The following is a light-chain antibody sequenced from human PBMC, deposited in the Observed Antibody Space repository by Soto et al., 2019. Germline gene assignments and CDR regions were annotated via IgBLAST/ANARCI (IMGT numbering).Light chain of an antibody. CDR2: KAS. CDR3: QQYNSYWT. J-gene: IGKJ1*01. Sequence: DIQMTQSPSTLSASVGDRVTLTCRASQSISSWLAWYQPKPGKAPKLLIYKASSLESGVPSRFSGSGSGTEFTLTISSLQPDDFATYYCQQYNSYWTFGQGTKVEIK. V-gene: IGKV1-5*03. CDR1: QSISSW.